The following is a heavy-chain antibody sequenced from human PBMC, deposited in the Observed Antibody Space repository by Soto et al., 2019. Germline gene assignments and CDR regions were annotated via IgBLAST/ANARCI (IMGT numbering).Heavy chain of an antibody. CDR1: GFTVSTKY. V-gene: IGHV4-59*04. CDR2: MYYSGTN. J-gene: IGHJ5*02. CDR3: ARLRLSNKGCFDP. Sequence: PGGSLRLSCAASGFTVSTKYMSWLRQAPGKGLEWIATMYYSGTNYYNPSLKSRVTMSVDTSKNQFSLKLTSVTAADTAVYYCARLRLSNKGCFDPWGQGTLVTVSS.